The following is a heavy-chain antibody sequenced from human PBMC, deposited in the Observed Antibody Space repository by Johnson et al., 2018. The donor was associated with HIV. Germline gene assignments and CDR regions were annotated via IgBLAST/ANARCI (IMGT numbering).Heavy chain of an antibody. Sequence: QVQLVESGGGVVQPGRSLRLSCAASGFTFSSYAMHWVRQAPGKGLEWVAVISYDGSNKYYADSVKGRFTISRDNSKNTLYLQMNSLRAEDTAVCYCARDRAWNYEGAFDIWGQGTMVTVSS. V-gene: IGHV3-30-3*01. CDR2: ISYDGSNK. J-gene: IGHJ3*02. CDR3: ARDRAWNYEGAFDI. D-gene: IGHD1-7*01. CDR1: GFTFSSYA.